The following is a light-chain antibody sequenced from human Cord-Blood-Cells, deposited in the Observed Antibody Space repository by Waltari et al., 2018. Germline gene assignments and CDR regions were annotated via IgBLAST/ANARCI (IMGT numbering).Light chain of an antibody. Sequence: DIQMTQSPSTLSASVGDRVTITCRASQSISSWLAWYQQKPGKAPKRLIYKASSLESGVPSRFSRSGAGTEFTLTISSLQPDDFATYYCQQYKTFGQGTKVEIK. J-gene: IGKJ1*01. CDR1: QSISSW. V-gene: IGKV1-5*03. CDR3: QQYKT. CDR2: KAS.